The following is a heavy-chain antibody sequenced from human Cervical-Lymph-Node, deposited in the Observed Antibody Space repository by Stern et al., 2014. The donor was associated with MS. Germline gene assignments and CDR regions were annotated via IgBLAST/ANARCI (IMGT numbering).Heavy chain of an antibody. D-gene: IGHD6-19*01. Sequence: EVQLEESGGGLVQPGRSLRLSCAGSRFNFDDYAMHWVRPAPGRGLEWVYSICWHSGIMEYADSVKGRFTISRDNAKNSLYLQMDSLRVEDPAIYYCAKDISSGRWEAQYYYGMDVWGQGTTVTVSS. V-gene: IGHV3-9*01. CDR1: RFNFDDYA. CDR2: ICWHSGIM. J-gene: IGHJ6*02. CDR3: AKDISSGRWEAQYYYGMDV.